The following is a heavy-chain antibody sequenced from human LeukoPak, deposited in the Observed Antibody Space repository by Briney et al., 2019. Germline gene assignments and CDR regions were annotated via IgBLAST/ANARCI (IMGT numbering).Heavy chain of an antibody. D-gene: IGHD1-26*01. CDR3: GRQSGTYSQYYFDY. CDR2: IPYDGANK. J-gene: IGHJ4*02. Sequence: GGSLRLSCAVSGFTFRSYAMYWVRQAPGKGLEWVALIPYDGANKYYADSVKGRFTISRDNSRNTLYLQMNSLRPEDTAVYYCGRQSGTYSQYYFDYWGQGTLVTVSS. CDR1: GFTFRSYA. V-gene: IGHV3-30-3*01.